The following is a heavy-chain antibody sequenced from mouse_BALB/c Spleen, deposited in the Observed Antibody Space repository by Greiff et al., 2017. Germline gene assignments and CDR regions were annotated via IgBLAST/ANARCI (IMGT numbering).Heavy chain of an antibody. V-gene: IGHV7-3*02. CDR3: ARDTHYYEAMDY. D-gene: IGHD1-2*01. CDR1: GFTFTDYY. CDR2: IRNKANGYTT. Sequence: DVKLVESGGGLVQPGGSLRLSCAPSGFTFTDYYMSWVRQPPGKALEWLGFIRNKANGYTTEYSASVKGRFTISRDNSQSILYLQMNTLRAEDSATYYCARDTHYYEAMDYWGQGTSVTVSS. J-gene: IGHJ4*01.